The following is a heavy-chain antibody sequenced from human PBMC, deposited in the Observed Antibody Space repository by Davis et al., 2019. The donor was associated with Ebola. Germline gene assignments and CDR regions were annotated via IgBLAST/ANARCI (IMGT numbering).Heavy chain of an antibody. D-gene: IGHD5-24*01. J-gene: IGHJ4*02. CDR1: GFTFSNFW. CDR3: ARDADGPGALVDY. V-gene: IGHV3-74*01. Sequence: GESLKISCLASGFTFSNFWMHWVRQVPGKGLVWVARINHDGSGTWYVESVKGRFTTSRDNAKNTLYLQMNSLRGEDTAMYYCARDADGPGALVDYWGQGTLVTVSS. CDR2: INHDGSGT.